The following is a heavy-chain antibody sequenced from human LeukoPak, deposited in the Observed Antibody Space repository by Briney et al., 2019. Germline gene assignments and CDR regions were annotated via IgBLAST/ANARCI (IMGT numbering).Heavy chain of an antibody. CDR2: SNPTSGGT. V-gene: IGHV1-2*02. J-gene: IGHJ4*02. D-gene: IGHD6-13*01. CDR1: GYTFTGYY. Sequence: ASVKVSCKASGYTFTGYYMHWVRQAPGQGLEWMGWSNPTSGGTNSAQKFQGRVTMTRDTSISTAYMELSRLRSDDTAVYYCARGRSSIAAAGTNYWGQGTLVTVSS. CDR3: ARGRSSIAAAGTNY.